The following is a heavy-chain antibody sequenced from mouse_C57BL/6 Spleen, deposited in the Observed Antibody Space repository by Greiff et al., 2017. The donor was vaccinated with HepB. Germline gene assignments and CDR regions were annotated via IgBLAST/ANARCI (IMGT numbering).Heavy chain of an antibody. J-gene: IGHJ2*01. CDR3: ARLEDGAFDY. Sequence: VQLQQSVAELVRPGASVKLSCTASGFNIQNTYMHWVKQRPEQGLEWIGRIDPANGNTKYAPKFQGKATITADTSSNTAYLQLSSLTSEDTAIYYCARLEDGAFDYWGQGTTLTVSS. CDR2: IDPANGNT. V-gene: IGHV14-3*01. CDR1: GFNIQNTY.